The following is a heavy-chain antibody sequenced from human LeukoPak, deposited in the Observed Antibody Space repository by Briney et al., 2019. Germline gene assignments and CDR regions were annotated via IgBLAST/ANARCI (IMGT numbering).Heavy chain of an antibody. J-gene: IGHJ3*02. CDR1: GFTFSSYA. CDR3: AKLSYVADSSGYYLLAFDI. CDR2: ISYDGSTK. D-gene: IGHD3-22*01. V-gene: IGHV3-30*04. Sequence: GGTLRLSCAASGFTFSSYAIHWVRQAPGKGLEWVAVISYDGSTKYNADSVKGRFTISRDNSKNTLYLQMNSLRAEDTAVYYCAKLSYVADSSGYYLLAFDIWGQGTMVTVSS.